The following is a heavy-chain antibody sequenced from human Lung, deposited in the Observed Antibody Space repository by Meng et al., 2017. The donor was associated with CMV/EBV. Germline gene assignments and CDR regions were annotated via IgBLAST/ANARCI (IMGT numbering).Heavy chain of an antibody. J-gene: IGHJ6*02. CDR2: MNPNRGNT. CDR1: GYTFSYYD. CDR3: ARGQVQCSTINCHDYRFSGMDV. V-gene: IGHV1-8*01. Sequence: ASVKVSCKASGYTFSYYDIIWVRQASGRGLEWVGWMNPNRGNTAYAQKFQGRVTMTRDTSTSIAYMELSSLRSGDTAVYYCARGQVQCSTINCHDYRFSGMDVWGRRTTVTVSS. D-gene: IGHD2/OR15-2a*01.